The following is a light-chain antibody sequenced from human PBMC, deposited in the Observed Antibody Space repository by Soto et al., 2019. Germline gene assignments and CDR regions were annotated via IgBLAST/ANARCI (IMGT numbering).Light chain of an antibody. Sequence: DIQMTHSPSSLSASVGGRATITSGPSQSISSYLNWYQQKPGKAPKLLIYAASSLQSGVPSRFSGSGSGTDFTLAISSLQTEDFATYYCQQSYSTPPTFGRGTKVDIK. CDR2: AAS. CDR3: QQSYSTPPT. CDR1: QSISSY. J-gene: IGKJ4*01. V-gene: IGKV1-39*01.